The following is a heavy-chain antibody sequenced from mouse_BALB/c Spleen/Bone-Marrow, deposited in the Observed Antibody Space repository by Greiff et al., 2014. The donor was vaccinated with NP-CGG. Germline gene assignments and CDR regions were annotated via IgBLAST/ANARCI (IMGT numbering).Heavy chain of an antibody. CDR2: INPDSRTI. Sequence: VQLKESGGGLGQPGGSLKLSCAASGFDFSRYWMSWVRQAPGKGLEWIGEINPDSRTINYSPSLKDKFIISRDNAKNTLYLRLNKVRSEDTALYYCARPDYYGYLNYWGQGTTLTVSS. CDR3: ARPDYYGYLNY. D-gene: IGHD1-1*01. V-gene: IGHV4-1*02. J-gene: IGHJ2*01. CDR1: GFDFSRYW.